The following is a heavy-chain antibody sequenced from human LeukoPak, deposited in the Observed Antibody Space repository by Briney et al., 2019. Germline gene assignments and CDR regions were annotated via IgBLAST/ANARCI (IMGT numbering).Heavy chain of an antibody. CDR2: IYHSGST. CDR1: GGSISSGGYP. Sequence: SQTLSLTCAVSGGSISSGGYPWSWIRQPPGKGLEWIGYIYHSGSTYYNPSLKSRVTISVDRSKNQFSLKLSSVTAADTAVYYCARRYSYGSQYYFDYWSQGTLVTVSS. D-gene: IGHD5-18*01. CDR3: ARRYSYGSQYYFDY. V-gene: IGHV4-30-2*01. J-gene: IGHJ4*02.